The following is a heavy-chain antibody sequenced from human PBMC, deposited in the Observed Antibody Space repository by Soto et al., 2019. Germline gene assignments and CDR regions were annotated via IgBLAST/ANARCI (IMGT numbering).Heavy chain of an antibody. CDR3: ARQPPYFDF. J-gene: IGHJ4*01. CDR2: ISSTPSVI. D-gene: IGHD6-13*01. CDR1: GFTFSSYE. Sequence: EVQLVESGGGLVQPGGSLRLSCAASGFTFSSYEMSWVRQAPGKGLEWISYISSTPSVIYYADSVQGRFTISRDNTKNSLYLQMSNLRAEDTAVYYCARQPPYFDFWGQGTLVTVSS. V-gene: IGHV3-48*03.